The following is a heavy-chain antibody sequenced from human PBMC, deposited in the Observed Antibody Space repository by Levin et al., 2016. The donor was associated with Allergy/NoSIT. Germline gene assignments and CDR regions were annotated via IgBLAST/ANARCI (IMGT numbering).Heavy chain of an antibody. CDR2: ISSSSSYI. J-gene: IGHJ4*02. Sequence: GESLKISCAASGFTFSSYSMNWVRQAPGKGLEWVSSISSSSSYIYYADSVKGRFTISRDNAKNSLYLQMNSLRAEDTAVYYCARAIRCSSTSCYPHYFDYWGQGTLVTVSS. CDR3: ARAIRCSSTSCYPHYFDY. V-gene: IGHV3-21*01. D-gene: IGHD2-2*01. CDR1: GFTFSSYS.